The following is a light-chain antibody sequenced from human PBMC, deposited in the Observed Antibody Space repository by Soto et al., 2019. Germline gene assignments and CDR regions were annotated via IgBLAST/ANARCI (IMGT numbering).Light chain of an antibody. Sequence: EIVLTQSPGTLSLSPGERATLSCRASQSVSSSYLEWYQQKPGQAPRLLIYGASSRATGIPDRFSGSGSGTDFTLTISRLEPEDFAVYYCQQYGSSPYTFGQGTKLEIK. CDR1: QSVSSSY. V-gene: IGKV3-20*01. CDR3: QQYGSSPYT. CDR2: GAS. J-gene: IGKJ2*01.